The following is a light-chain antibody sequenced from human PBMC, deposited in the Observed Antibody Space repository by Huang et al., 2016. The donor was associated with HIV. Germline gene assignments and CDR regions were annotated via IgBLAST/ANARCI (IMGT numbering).Light chain of an antibody. Sequence: EIVMTQSPATLSVSPGERATLSCRASQSVSSNLAWYQQKPDQAPRLLIDGASTRATGIPARFSGSGSGTEFTLTISSLQSEDFAVYYCQQYNNWPPGTFGQGTKVEIK. CDR1: QSVSSN. CDR3: QQYNNWPPGT. CDR2: GAS. J-gene: IGKJ1*01. V-gene: IGKV3-15*01.